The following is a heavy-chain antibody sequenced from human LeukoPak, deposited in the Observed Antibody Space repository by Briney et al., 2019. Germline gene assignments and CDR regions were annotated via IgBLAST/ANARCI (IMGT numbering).Heavy chain of an antibody. CDR2: SYSGGST. V-gene: IGHV3-66*01. J-gene: IGHJ4*02. D-gene: IGHD1-26*01. CDR1: GFTVSSNY. CDR3: ARGTPRRVGATLDY. Sequence: GGSLRLSCAASGFTVSSNYMSWVRHAPVKGLEWVSVSYSGGSTYYADSVKGRVTISRDNSKNTLYLQMNSLRAEDTAVYYCARGTPRRVGATLDYWGQGTLVTVSS.